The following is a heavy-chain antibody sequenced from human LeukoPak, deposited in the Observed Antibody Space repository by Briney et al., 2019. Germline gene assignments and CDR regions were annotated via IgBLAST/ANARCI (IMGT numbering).Heavy chain of an antibody. CDR3: ARDPGITMVRGVIISGNNWFDP. Sequence: GASVKVSCKASGYTFTSYGISWVRQAPGQGLEWMGWISAYNGKTNYAQRLQGRVTMTTDTSTSTAYMELRSLRSDDTAVYYCARDPGITMVRGVIISGNNWFDPWGQGTLVTVSS. CDR2: ISAYNGKT. CDR1: GYTFTSYG. V-gene: IGHV1-18*01. J-gene: IGHJ5*02. D-gene: IGHD3-10*01.